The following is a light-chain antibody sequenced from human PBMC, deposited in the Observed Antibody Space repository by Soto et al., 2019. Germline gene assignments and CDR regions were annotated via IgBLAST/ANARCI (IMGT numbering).Light chain of an antibody. J-gene: IGLJ3*02. Sequence: QSALTQPASVSGSPGQSITISCTGTSSDVGGYNSVSWYQQHPGRAPKLMIYEVSNRPSGVSNRFSGSKSANTASLTISGLQAEDEADYYCSSYTTSSTWVFGGGTQLTVL. CDR1: SSDVGGYNS. V-gene: IGLV2-14*01. CDR2: EVS. CDR3: SSYTTSSTWV.